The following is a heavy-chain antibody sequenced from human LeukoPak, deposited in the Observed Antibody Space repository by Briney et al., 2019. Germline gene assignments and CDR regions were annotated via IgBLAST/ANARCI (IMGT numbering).Heavy chain of an antibody. J-gene: IGHJ1*01. CDR2: IYYSGST. CDR3: ARGVTGGWYGDFQH. Sequence: SETLSLTCTVSGGSVNTYFWSWIRQPPGKGLEWIGYIYYSGSTNYNPSLKSRVTISVDTSKNQFSLKLSSVTAADTAVYYCARGVTGGWYGDFQHWGQGTLVTVSS. D-gene: IGHD6-19*01. CDR1: GGSVNTYF. V-gene: IGHV4-59*02.